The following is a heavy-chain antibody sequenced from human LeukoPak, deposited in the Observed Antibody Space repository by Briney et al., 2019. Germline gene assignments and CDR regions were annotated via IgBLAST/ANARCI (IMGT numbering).Heavy chain of an antibody. J-gene: IGHJ1*01. CDR2: ITPMFGTS. Sequence: SVKVSCKASGGTFSSYAISWVRQAPGQGLEWMRGITPMFGTSNYAQKFRGRVTITADESTSTAYVELSSLRSEDTAVYYCARDSSEFRSLLFHWDQGTLVTVSS. CDR1: GGTFSSYA. CDR3: ARDSSEFRSLLFH. V-gene: IGHV1-69*13. D-gene: IGHD1-14*01.